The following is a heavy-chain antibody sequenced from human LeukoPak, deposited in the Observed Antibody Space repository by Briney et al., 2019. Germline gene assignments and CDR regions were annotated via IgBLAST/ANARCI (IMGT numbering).Heavy chain of an antibody. CDR3: ASHTPFGMDV. CDR1: GFTFSSYS. V-gene: IGHV3-48*02. J-gene: IGHJ6*02. Sequence: GGSLRLSCAASGFTFSSYSMNWVRQAPGKGLEWVSYISSSSNTIYYADSVKGRFTISRDNAKNSLFLRVNSLRDEDTAVYYCASHTPFGMDVWGQGTTVTVSS. CDR2: ISSSSNTI.